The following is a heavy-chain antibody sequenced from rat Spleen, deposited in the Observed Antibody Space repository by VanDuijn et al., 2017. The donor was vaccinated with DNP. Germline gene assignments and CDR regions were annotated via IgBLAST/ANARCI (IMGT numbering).Heavy chain of an antibody. J-gene: IGHJ2*01. CDR2: ISYDGSST. Sequence: EVQLVESGGGLVQPGRSLKLSCAASGFTFSDYNMAWVRQAPKKGLEWVTTISYDGSSTYYRDSVKGRFTISRDNAKSTLYLQMDSLRSEDTATYYCARQNYYDGGYFDYWGQGVMVTVSS. D-gene: IGHD1-12*02. V-gene: IGHV5-7*01. CDR3: ARQNYYDGGYFDY. CDR1: GFTFSDYN.